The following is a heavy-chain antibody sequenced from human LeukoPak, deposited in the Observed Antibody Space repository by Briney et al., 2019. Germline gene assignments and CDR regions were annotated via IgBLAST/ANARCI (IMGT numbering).Heavy chain of an antibody. D-gene: IGHD2-15*01. CDR1: GYTFTSYY. CDR2: ISAYNGNT. V-gene: IGHV1-18*04. Sequence: ASVKVSCKASGYTFTSYYMHWVRQAPGQGLEWMGWISAYNGNTNYAQKLQGRVTMTTDTSTSTAYMELRSLRSDDTAVYYCARGNQQRYCSGGSCFSATSNFDYWGQGTLVTVSS. J-gene: IGHJ4*02. CDR3: ARGNQQRYCSGGSCFSATSNFDY.